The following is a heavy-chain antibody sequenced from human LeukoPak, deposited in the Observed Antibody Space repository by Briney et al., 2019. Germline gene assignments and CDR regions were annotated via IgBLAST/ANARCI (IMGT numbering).Heavy chain of an antibody. CDR1: GFTFSSYW. Sequence: GGSLRLSCAASGFTFSSYWMHWVRQAPGKGLVWVSRINSDGSSTNYADSVKGRFTISRDNAKNTLYLQMNSLRAEDTAVYYCARALGGYSYWYFDLWGRGTLVTVSS. V-gene: IGHV3-74*01. CDR3: ARALGGYSYWYFDL. CDR2: INSDGSST. D-gene: IGHD5-12*01. J-gene: IGHJ2*01.